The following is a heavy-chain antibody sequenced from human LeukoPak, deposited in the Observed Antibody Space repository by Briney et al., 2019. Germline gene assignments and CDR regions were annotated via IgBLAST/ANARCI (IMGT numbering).Heavy chain of an antibody. CDR1: GGSISSYY. J-gene: IGHJ6*03. D-gene: IGHD3-3*01. Sequence: SETLSLTCTASGGSISSYYWSWIRQPPGKGLERIGDIYYSGSTNYNPSLKSRVTISVDTSKNQFSLKLSSVTAADTAVYYCARGLIAYYDFWSGYYYYYYYYMDVWGKGTTVTVSS. CDR3: ARGLIAYYDFWSGYYYYYYYYMDV. CDR2: IYYSGST. V-gene: IGHV4-59*01.